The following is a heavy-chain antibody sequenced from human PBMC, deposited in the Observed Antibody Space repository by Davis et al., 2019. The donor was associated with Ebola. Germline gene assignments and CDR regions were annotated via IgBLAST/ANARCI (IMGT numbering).Heavy chain of an antibody. CDR2: INTNTGNP. J-gene: IGHJ4*02. V-gene: IGHV7-4-1*02. CDR3: ARGRSPIFGVVIIPGLFDY. D-gene: IGHD3-3*01. CDR1: GYTFTSYA. Sequence: ASVKVSCKASGYTFTSYAMNWVRQAPGQGLVWMGWINTNTGNPTYAQGFTGRFVFSLDTSVSTAYLQISSLKAEDTAVYYCARGRSPIFGVVIIPGLFDYWGQGTLVTVSS.